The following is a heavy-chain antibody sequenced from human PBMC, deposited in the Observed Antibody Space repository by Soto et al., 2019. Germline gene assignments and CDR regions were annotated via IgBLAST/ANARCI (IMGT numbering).Heavy chain of an antibody. CDR3: ARTYDFWSGYYTHYYYYYGMDV. CDR1: GYTFTGYY. D-gene: IGHD3-3*01. J-gene: IGHJ6*02. CDR2: INPNSGGT. V-gene: IGHV1-2*02. Sequence: ASVKVSCKASGYTFTGYYMHWVRQAPGQGLEWMGWINPNSGGTNYAQKFQGRVTMTRDTSISTAYMELSRLRSDDTAVYYCARTYDFWSGYYTHYYYYYGMDVWGQGTTVTVSS.